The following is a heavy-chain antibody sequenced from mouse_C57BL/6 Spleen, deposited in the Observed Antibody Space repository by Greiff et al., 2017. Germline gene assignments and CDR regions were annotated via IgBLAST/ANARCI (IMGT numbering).Heavy chain of an antibody. Sequence: QVQLQQPGAELVMPGASVKLSCKASGYTFTSYWMHWVKQRPGQGLEWIGEIDPSDSYTNYNQKFKGKSTLTVDKSSSTAYMQLSSLTSEDSAVYCCARRDSSGYVSYWGQGTLVTVSA. CDR3: ARRDSSGYVSY. V-gene: IGHV1-69*01. CDR2: IDPSDSYT. D-gene: IGHD3-2*02. CDR1: GYTFTSYW. J-gene: IGHJ3*01.